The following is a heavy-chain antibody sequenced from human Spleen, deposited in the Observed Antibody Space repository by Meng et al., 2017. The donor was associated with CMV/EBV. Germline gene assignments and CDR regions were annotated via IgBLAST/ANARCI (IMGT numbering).Heavy chain of an antibody. CDR3: ARDRRSKYYDSNKDYYGMDV. Sequence: GESLKISCVASGFTFSNYAMNWVRQAPGKGLEWVSIIYSSGITTYYADSVKGRSTISRDNSKNTLYLQVNNLRAEDTAVYYCARDRRSKYYDSNKDYYGMDVWGQGTTVTVSS. D-gene: IGHD3-22*01. V-gene: IGHV3-23*03. J-gene: IGHJ6*02. CDR2: IYSSGITT. CDR1: GFTFSNYA.